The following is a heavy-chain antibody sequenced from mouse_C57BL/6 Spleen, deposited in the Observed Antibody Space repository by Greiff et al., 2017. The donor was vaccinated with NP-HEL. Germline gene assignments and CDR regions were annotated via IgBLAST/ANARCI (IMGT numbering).Heavy chain of an antibody. D-gene: IGHD2-1*01. V-gene: IGHV1-26*01. CDR1: GYTFTDYY. J-gene: IGHJ2*01. CDR2: INPNNGGT. CDR3: ARGDGNYGDSFDY. Sequence: EVQLQQSGPELVKPGASVKISCKASGYTFTDYYMNWVKQSHGKSLEWIGDINPNNGGTSYNQKFKGKATLTVDKSSSTAYMELRSLTSEDSAVYYCARGDGNYGDSFDYWGQGTTLTVSS.